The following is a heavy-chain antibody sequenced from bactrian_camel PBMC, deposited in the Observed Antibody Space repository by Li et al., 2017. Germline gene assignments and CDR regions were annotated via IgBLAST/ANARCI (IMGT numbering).Heavy chain of an antibody. CDR3: AARGPYCYTKLSVRDFTY. CDR1: GYTGPGSNYC. V-gene: IGHV3S1*01. D-gene: IGHD2*01. Sequence: HVQLVESGGGAVQAGGSLRLSCVASGYTGPGSNYCMAWFREAPGKRREGVARIATGSGNTYYADSVKGRFTISQDNAKNTVYLQMNSLKPEDTAMYYCAARGPYCYTKLSVRDFTYWGQGTQVTVS. CDR2: IATGSGNT. J-gene: IGHJ6*01.